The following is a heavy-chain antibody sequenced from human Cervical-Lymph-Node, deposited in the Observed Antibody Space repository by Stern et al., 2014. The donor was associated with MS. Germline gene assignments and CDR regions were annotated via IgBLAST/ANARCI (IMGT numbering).Heavy chain of an antibody. Sequence: VQLEESGPGLVKPSETLSLTCTVSGYSISSGYYWGWIRQPPGKGLEWIGSIYHSGSTYYNPSLKSRVTISVDTSKNQFSLKLSSVTAADTAVYYCAGARGWLPLHWGQGTLVTVSS. V-gene: IGHV4-38-2*02. CDR1: GYSISSGYY. J-gene: IGHJ4*02. D-gene: IGHD3-22*01. CDR3: AGARGWLPLH. CDR2: IYHSGST.